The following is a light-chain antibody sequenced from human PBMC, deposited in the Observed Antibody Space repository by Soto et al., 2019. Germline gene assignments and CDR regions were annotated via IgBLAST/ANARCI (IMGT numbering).Light chain of an antibody. CDR2: GAS. CDR3: QHYGSSPPYT. CDR1: QSVSSSD. Sequence: EIVLTQSPGTLSLSPGERATLSCRASQSVSSSDLAWYQQKPAQAPRLLIYGASTRATGIPDRFSGSGSGTDFTLSINRLEPEDFAVYFCQHYGSSPPYTFGLGTKLVIK. J-gene: IGKJ2*01. V-gene: IGKV3-20*01.